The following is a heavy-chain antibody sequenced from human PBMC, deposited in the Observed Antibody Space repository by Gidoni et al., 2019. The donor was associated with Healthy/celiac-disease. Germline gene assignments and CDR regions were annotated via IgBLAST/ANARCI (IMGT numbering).Heavy chain of an antibody. D-gene: IGHD6-19*01. V-gene: IGHV3-21*01. J-gene: IGHJ4*02. CDR1: GFTFSIYS. CDR2: ISSSSSYI. CDR3: ARGPYSSGFYFDY. Sequence: EVQLVESGGGLVKPGGSLRLSCAASGFTFSIYSMNWVRQAPGKGLETVSSISSSSSYISYADSVKGRFTISRDNAKNSLYLQMNSLRAEDTAVYYCARGPYSSGFYFDYWGQGTLVTVSS.